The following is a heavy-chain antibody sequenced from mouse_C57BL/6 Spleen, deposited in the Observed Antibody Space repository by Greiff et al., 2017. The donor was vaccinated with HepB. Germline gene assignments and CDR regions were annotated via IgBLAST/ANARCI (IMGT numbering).Heavy chain of an antibody. J-gene: IGHJ3*01. CDR2: ISYSGST. CDR1: GYSITSGYD. CDR3: ARGEGYYGNFGWFAY. V-gene: IGHV3-1*01. D-gene: IGHD2-1*01. Sequence: EVKLMESGPGMVKPSQSLSLTCTVTGYSITSGYDWHWIRHFPGNKLEWMGYISYSGSTNYNPSLKSRISITHDTSKNHFFLKLNSVTTEDTATYYCARGEGYYGNFGWFAYWGQGTLVTVSA.